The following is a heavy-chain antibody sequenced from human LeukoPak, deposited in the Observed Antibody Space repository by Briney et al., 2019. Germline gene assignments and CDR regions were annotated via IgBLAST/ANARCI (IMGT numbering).Heavy chain of an antibody. CDR1: GFTFSSYS. J-gene: IGHJ4*02. V-gene: IGHV3-21*01. Sequence: GGSLRLSYAASGFTFSSYSMNWVRQAPGKGLEWVSSISSSSSYIYYADSVKGRFTISRDNAKNSLYLQMNSLRAEDTAVYYCARDLAVGCSSTSCSGGFGYWGQGTLVTVSS. CDR2: ISSSSSYI. D-gene: IGHD2-2*01. CDR3: ARDLAVGCSSTSCSGGFGY.